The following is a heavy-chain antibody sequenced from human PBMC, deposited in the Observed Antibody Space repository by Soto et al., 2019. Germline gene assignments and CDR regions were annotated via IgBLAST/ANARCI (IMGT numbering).Heavy chain of an antibody. CDR3: AKEADDLWWSFGY. J-gene: IGHJ4*02. Sequence: QVQLVESGGGVVQPGRSLRLSCAASGFTFSSYGMHWVRQAPGKGLEWVAVISYDGSNKYYADSVKGRFTISRDNSKNTLYLQMNSLRAEDTAVYYCAKEADDLWWSFGYWGQGTLVTVSS. CDR2: ISYDGSNK. D-gene: IGHD2-21*01. CDR1: GFTFSSYG. V-gene: IGHV3-30*18.